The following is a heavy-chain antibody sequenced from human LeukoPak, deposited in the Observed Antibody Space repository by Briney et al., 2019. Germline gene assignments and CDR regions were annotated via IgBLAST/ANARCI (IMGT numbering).Heavy chain of an antibody. D-gene: IGHD5-18*01. Sequence: ASVKVSCKAPGYTFTSYYMQWVRQAPGQGLEWMGIMIPSGGSTSYGKKCQGRVSMTRHTSTSTVYMEVSSLRSEDTGGYCCARGGMEIQLWSFDYWGQGTVVSVSS. CDR3: ARGGMEIQLWSFDY. CDR1: GYTFTSYY. V-gene: IGHV1-46*01. CDR2: MIPSGGST. J-gene: IGHJ4*02.